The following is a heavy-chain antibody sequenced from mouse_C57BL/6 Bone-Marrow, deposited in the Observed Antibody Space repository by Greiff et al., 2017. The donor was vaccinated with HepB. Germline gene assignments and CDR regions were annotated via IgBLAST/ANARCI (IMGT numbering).Heavy chain of an antibody. Sequence: QVQLQQPGTELVKPGASVKLSCKASGYTFTSYWMHWVKQRPGQGLEWIGNINPSNGGSNYNEKFKSKAPLTVDKSSSTAYMHLSSLTSEDSAVYYGARRDYYGSRDWFAYWGKGTLVTVSA. CDR1: GYTFTSYW. D-gene: IGHD1-1*01. J-gene: IGHJ3*01. CDR3: ARRDYYGSRDWFAY. V-gene: IGHV1-53*01. CDR2: INPSNGGS.